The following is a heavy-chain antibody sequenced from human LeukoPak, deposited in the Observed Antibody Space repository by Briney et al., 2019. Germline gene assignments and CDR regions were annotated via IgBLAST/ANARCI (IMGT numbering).Heavy chain of an antibody. J-gene: IGHJ4*02. Sequence: GGSLRLSCAASGFSLRAYDLIWVRQAPGKGLDWVSIINGGGDIMMYEDSVKGRFTISRDNSKNTFYLQMNSLRAEDTAVYYCARDGGDVLRYFDWLYGYFDYWGQGTLVTVSS. D-gene: IGHD3-9*01. CDR1: GFSLRAYD. CDR3: ARDGGDVLRYFDWLYGYFDY. CDR2: INGGGDIM. V-gene: IGHV3-23*01.